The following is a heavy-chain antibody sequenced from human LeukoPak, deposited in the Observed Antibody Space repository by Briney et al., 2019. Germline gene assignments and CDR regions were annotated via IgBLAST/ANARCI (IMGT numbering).Heavy chain of an antibody. Sequence: GGSLRLSCAASGFTFSSHWMSWVRQAPGKGLEWVANIKQDGSAKYFVDSVKGRFTISRDNAKNSLDLQMNSLRVEDTAVYYCARHNYYDNSARDIWGQGTMVTVSS. CDR2: IKQDGSAK. CDR1: GFTFSSHW. J-gene: IGHJ3*02. D-gene: IGHD3-22*01. V-gene: IGHV3-7*01. CDR3: ARHNYYDNSARDI.